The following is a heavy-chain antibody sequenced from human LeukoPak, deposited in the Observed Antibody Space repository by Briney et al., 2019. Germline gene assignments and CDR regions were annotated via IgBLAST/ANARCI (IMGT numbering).Heavy chain of an antibody. CDR1: GYTFTTND. CDR3: AREVSGDFALDS. V-gene: IGHV1-8*01. Sequence: ASVEVSCKASGYTFTTNDINWVRQAAGQGLEWMGWMNPNSGHTDYAPKFQGRITMTRNTSINTAYMELSSLTSEDTAVYLCAREVSGDFALDSWGQGTLVTVSS. CDR2: MNPNSGHT. J-gene: IGHJ4*02.